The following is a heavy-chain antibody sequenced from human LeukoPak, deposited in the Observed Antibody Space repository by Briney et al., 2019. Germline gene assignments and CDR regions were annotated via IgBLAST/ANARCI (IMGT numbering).Heavy chain of an antibody. CDR1: GFTFSSYW. J-gene: IGHJ5*02. CDR3: ARDRGNINWFDP. Sequence: GGSLRLSCAASGFTFSSYWMHWVRQAPGKGLVWVSRINTDGSSTSYADSVKGRFTISRDNAKNTLYLQMNSLRVEDTAVYYCARDRGNINWFDPWGQGTLVTVSS. V-gene: IGHV3-74*01. D-gene: IGHD2/OR15-2a*01. CDR2: INTDGSST.